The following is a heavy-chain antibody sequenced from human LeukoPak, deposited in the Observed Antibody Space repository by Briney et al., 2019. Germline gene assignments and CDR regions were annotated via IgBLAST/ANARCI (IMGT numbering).Heavy chain of an antibody. Sequence: ASVKVSCKASGGTFSSYAISWVRQAPGQGLEWMGRIIPIFGTANYAQKFQGRVTITTDESTSTAYMELSSLRSEDTAVYYCARDYYGSGGFDYWGQGTLVTVSS. V-gene: IGHV1-69*05. J-gene: IGHJ4*02. CDR2: IIPIFGTA. CDR1: GGTFSSYA. CDR3: ARDYYGSGGFDY. D-gene: IGHD3-10*01.